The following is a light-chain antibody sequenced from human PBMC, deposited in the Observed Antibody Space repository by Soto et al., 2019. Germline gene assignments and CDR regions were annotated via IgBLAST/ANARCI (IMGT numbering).Light chain of an antibody. CDR1: SSDVGTYDD. J-gene: IGLJ1*01. CDR2: EVT. V-gene: IGLV2-14*01. Sequence: QSALTQPASVSASPGQSITISCTGTSSDVGTYDDVSWYRQHPGKGPKLLIYEVTNRPSGVSNRFSGSKSGNTASLTISGLQAEDEADYNCSSYTISSTYCFGSGTKHTVL. CDR3: SSYTISSTYC.